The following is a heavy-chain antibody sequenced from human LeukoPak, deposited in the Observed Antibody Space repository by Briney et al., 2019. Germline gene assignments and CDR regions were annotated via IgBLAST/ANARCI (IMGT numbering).Heavy chain of an antibody. CDR1: GYSISSGYY. Sequence: SETLSLTCAVSGYSISSGYYWGWIRQPPGKGLEWIGSIYHSGSTYYNPSLKSRVTISVDTSKNQFSLKLSSVTAADTAVYYCARGRKSFNWFDPWGQGTLVTVSS. V-gene: IGHV4-38-2*01. D-gene: IGHD3-10*01. CDR3: ARGRKSFNWFDP. CDR2: IYHSGST. J-gene: IGHJ5*02.